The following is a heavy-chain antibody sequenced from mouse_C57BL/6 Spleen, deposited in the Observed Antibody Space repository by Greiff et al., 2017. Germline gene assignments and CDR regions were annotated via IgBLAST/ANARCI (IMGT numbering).Heavy chain of an antibody. CDR3: AITLYYYAMDY. J-gene: IGHJ4*01. V-gene: IGHV1-22*01. Sequence: VQLQQSGPELVKPGASVKMSCKASGYTFTDYNMHWVKQSHGKSLEWIGYINSNNGGTSYNQKLKGKATLTVNKSSSTAYMEHRILTSVDSAVYYYAITLYYYAMDYWGQGTSVTVSS. CDR2: INSNNGGT. D-gene: IGHD5-1*01. CDR1: GYTFTDYN.